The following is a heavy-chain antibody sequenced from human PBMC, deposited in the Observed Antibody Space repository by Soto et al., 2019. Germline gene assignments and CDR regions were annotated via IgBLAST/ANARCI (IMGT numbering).Heavy chain of an antibody. Sequence: EVQLVETGGGLIQPGGSLRLSCAASGFTVSSNYMSWVRQAPGKGLEWVSVIYSGGSTYYADSVKGRFTISRDNSKNTLYLQMNSLRAEDTAVYYCAREYCSGGSCTEGDDALDIWGQGTMVTVSS. D-gene: IGHD2-15*01. CDR1: GFTVSSNY. CDR3: AREYCSGGSCTEGDDALDI. J-gene: IGHJ3*02. CDR2: IYSGGST. V-gene: IGHV3-53*02.